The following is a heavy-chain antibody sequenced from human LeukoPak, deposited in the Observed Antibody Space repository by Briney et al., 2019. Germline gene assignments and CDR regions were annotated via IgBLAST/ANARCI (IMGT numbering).Heavy chain of an antibody. CDR2: VNPEGSST. D-gene: IGHD1-26*01. CDR1: GFNFRTHW. V-gene: IGHV3-74*01. CDR3: AKTLRELSGGAFDI. J-gene: IGHJ3*02. Sequence: GGSLRLSCAASGFNFRTHWMHWVRQAPGKGLVWVSRVNPEGSSTGYADSVKGRFTISRDNSKNTLYLQMNSLRAEDTAVYYCAKTLRELSGGAFDIWGQGTMVTVSS.